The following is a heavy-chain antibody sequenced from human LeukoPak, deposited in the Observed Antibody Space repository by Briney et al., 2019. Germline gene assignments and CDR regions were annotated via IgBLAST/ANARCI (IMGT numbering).Heavy chain of an antibody. CDR1: GFTFSDYS. CDR3: ARDPGPSDAFDI. Sequence: GRSLRLSCAASGFTFSDYSIHWVRQAPGKGLEWVAVMSYDGSTKYYADSVKGRFTISRDNSRNTLYLQMNSLGAEDTAVYYCARDPGPSDAFDIWGQGTMVTVSS. CDR2: MSYDGSTK. J-gene: IGHJ3*02. V-gene: IGHV3-30-3*01.